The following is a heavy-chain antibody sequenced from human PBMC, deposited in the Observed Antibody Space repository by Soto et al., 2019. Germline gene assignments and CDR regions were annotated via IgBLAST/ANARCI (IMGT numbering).Heavy chain of an antibody. V-gene: IGHV4-31*03. CDR2: IYYSGST. D-gene: IGHD4-17*01. Sequence: SATLSLTCPVSGGSISSGGYYWSWIRQHPGKGLEWIGYIYYSGSTYYNPSLKSRVTISVDTSKNQFSLKLSSVTAADTAVYYCARDVGVIDYGDYVGMDFWGQGTTVTVSS. CDR3: ARDVGVIDYGDYVGMDF. J-gene: IGHJ6*02. CDR1: GGSISSGGYY.